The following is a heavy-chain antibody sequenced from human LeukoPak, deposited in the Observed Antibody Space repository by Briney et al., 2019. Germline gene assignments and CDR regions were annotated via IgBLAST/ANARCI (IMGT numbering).Heavy chain of an antibody. CDR2: INHSGST. J-gene: IGHJ5*02. CDR3: ARARTGYSSSWYMSWFDP. CDR1: GGSFSGYY. V-gene: IGHV4-34*01. D-gene: IGHD6-13*01. Sequence: SETLSLTCAVYGGSFSGYYWSWIRQPPGKGLEWIGEINHSGSTNYNPSLKSRATISVDTSKNQFSLKLSSVTAADTAVYYCARARTGYSSSWYMSWFDPWGQGTLVTVSS.